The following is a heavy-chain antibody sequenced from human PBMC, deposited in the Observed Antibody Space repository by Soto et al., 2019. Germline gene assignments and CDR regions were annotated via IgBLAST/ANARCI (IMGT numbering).Heavy chain of an antibody. CDR2: IFWDDDK. CDR1: GFSLSTSGVG. CDR3: AHSARYYDILTGHYFPLKFDY. D-gene: IGHD3-9*01. Sequence: GSGPTLVNPTQTLTLTCTFSGFSLSTSGVGVGWIRQPPGKALEWLGIIFWDDDKRYRPSLKSRLTITKDTSKNQVVLTMTDMDPVDTATYYCAHSARYYDILTGHYFPLKFDYWGLGTLVTVSS. J-gene: IGHJ4*02. V-gene: IGHV2-5*02.